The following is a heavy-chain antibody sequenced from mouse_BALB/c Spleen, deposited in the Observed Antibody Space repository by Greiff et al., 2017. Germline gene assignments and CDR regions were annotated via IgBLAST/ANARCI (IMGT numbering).Heavy chain of an antibody. J-gene: IGHJ1*01. CDR3: AKPYRYERYWYFDV. V-gene: IGHV2-3*01. D-gene: IGHD2-14*01. CDR2: IWGEGST. Sequence: QGPPVGSGPCPGGPSPSLSTTRPVSGVPFNHFGVSRGRQPPGKGLEWLGVIWGEGSTNYHSALISRLSISKDKSKSQVFLKLNSLQTDDTATYYCAKPYRYERYWYFDVWGAGTTVTVSS. CDR1: GVPFNHFG.